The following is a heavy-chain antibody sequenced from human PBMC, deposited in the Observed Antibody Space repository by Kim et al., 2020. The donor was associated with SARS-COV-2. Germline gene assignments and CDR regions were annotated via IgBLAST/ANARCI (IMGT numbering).Heavy chain of an antibody. J-gene: IGHJ4*02. CDR2: INHSGST. Sequence: SETLSLTCAVYGGSFSGYYWSWIRQPPGKGLEWIGEINHSGSTNYNPSLKSRVTISVDTSKNQFSLKLSSVTAADTAVYYCASSAVAGTTMVPFDYWGQGTLVTVSS. CDR3: ASSAVAGTTMVPFDY. D-gene: IGHD6-19*01. V-gene: IGHV4-34*01. CDR1: GGSFSGYY.